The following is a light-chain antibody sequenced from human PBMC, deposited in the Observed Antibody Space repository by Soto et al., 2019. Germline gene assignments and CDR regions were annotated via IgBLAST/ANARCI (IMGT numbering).Light chain of an antibody. CDR3: LKYYNSPT. CDR1: QTVSRS. Sequence: EIVLTQSPATLSLSPGERATLSCRASQTVSRSLAWYQQKPGQAPRLLIYDASNRATGIPARFSGTGSGTDFTLTINNLEPEDFAVYYCLKYYNSPTFGQGTKVDI. J-gene: IGKJ1*01. V-gene: IGKV3-11*01. CDR2: DAS.